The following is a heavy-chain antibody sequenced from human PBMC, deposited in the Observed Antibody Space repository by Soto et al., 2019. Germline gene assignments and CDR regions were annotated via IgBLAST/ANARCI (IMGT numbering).Heavy chain of an antibody. J-gene: IGHJ6*02. D-gene: IGHD3-10*01. CDR3: ARGVGLDYYGSGSYGMDV. CDR2: IYYSGST. V-gene: IGHV4-31*03. Sequence: SETLSLTCTVSCCSISSGGYYWSWIRQHPGKGLEWIGYIYYSGSTYYNPSLKSRVTISVDTSKNQFSLKLSSVTAADTAVYYCARGVGLDYYGSGSYGMDVWGQGTTVT. CDR1: CCSISSGGYY.